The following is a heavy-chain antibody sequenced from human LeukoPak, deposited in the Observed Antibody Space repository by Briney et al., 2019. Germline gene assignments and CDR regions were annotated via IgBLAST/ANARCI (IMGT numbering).Heavy chain of an antibody. CDR2: IYYTGTT. V-gene: IGHV4-31*03. Sequence: SETLSLTCCVSGSSISSGDSYWTWIRQHPGKGLEWIGYIYYTGTTYYAPSLESRISMSVDTSKNQFSLNLSSVTAADTAVYYRARLGGIQLWIDFWGPGTLVTVST. CDR1: GSSISSGDSY. CDR3: ARLGGIQLWIDF. J-gene: IGHJ4*02. D-gene: IGHD3-16*01.